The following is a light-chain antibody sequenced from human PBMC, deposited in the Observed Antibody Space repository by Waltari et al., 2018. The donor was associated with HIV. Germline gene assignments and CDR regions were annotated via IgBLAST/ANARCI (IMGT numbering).Light chain of an antibody. V-gene: IGLV2-23*02. Sequence: QSALTQPASVSGSPGQSITVSCTGDVETYDLVSWYQVQPGRAPKLIIHDVTKRPSGVSSRFSASKSGNTASLTISGLEAEDESLYYCCTFSGRSSTWVFGGGTQVTVL. CDR2: DVT. J-gene: IGLJ3*02. CDR3: CTFSGRSSTWV. CDR1: DVETYDL.